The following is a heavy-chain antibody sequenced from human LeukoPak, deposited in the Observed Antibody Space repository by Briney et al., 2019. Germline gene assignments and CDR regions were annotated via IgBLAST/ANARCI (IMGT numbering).Heavy chain of an antibody. J-gene: IGHJ4*02. V-gene: IGHV3-21*04. Sequence: GGSLRPSCAASGFTFSSYSMNWVRQAPGKGLEWVSSISSSSSYIYYADSVKGRFTISRDNSKNTLYLQMNSLRADDTAVYYCAKDARPSYWGQGTLVTVSS. CDR2: ISSSSSYI. CDR1: GFTFSSYS. CDR3: AKDARPSY.